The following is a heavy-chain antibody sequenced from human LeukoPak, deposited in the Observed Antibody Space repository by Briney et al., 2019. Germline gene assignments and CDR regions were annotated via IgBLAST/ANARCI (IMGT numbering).Heavy chain of an antibody. CDR1: GFTFNNYA. V-gene: IGHV3-23*01. CDR2: LSGSGGST. D-gene: IGHD3-22*01. J-gene: IGHJ4*02. CDR3: AKDFYFDSSGHYGD. Sequence: GGSLRLSCVASGFTFNNYAMTWVRQAPGKGLEWVAALSGSGGSTYYAASVKDRFTISRDNSKNTLYLQMSSLRAEDTAVYYCAKDFYFDSSGHYGDWGQGTLVTVSS.